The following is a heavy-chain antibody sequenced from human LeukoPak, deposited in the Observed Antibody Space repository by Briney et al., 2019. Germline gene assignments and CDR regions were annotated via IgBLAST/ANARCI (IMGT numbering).Heavy chain of an antibody. D-gene: IGHD3-10*01. CDR3: XXXLEGSGSFYRPSYDY. Sequence: GGSLRLSCAASEFTFSSHAMSWVRQAPGKGLEWVSTISGSGTGTYYADSVKGRFTISRDNSKNSLYLQMNSLRAEDTAVYYXXXXLEGSGSFYRPSYDYWGQGTLVTVSS. CDR1: EFTFSSHA. V-gene: IGHV3-23*01. CDR2: ISGSGTGT. J-gene: IGHJ4*02.